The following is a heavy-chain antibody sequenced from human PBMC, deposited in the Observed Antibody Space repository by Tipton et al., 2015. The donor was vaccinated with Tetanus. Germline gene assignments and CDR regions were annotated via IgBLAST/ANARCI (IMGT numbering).Heavy chain of an antibody. V-gene: IGHV4-38-2*01. Sequence: TLSLTCVVSGYSISSGYYWGWIRQPPGKGPEWIASIYRSGSASYNPSLKSRVTISVDTPKNHFSLNLSSLTAADTAVYYCARVPPLATVYFDYWGQGTLVTVSS. CDR3: ARVPPLATVYFDY. CDR1: GYSISSGYY. CDR2: IYRSGSA. J-gene: IGHJ4*02. D-gene: IGHD5-24*01.